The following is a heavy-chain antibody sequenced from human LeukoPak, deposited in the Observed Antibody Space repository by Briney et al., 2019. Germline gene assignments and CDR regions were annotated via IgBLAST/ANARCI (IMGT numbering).Heavy chain of an antibody. CDR1: GYSFTNYG. J-gene: IGHJ4*02. V-gene: IGHV1-18*01. D-gene: IGHD6-19*01. CDR3: ARDFLAGIGYGDY. Sequence: ASVKVSCKTSGYSFTNYGISWVRQAPGQGLEWMGWINTYNGNTDNIQKLQGRVTMTTDTSTSTAYMELRSLTSDDTAVYYCARDFLAGIGYGDYWGQGTLVAVSS. CDR2: INTYNGNT.